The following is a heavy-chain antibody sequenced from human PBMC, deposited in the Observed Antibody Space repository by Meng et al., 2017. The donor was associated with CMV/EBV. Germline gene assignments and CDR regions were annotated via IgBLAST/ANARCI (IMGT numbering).Heavy chain of an antibody. D-gene: IGHD2-21*02. Sequence: GESLKISCEASGFTFSDYEMNWVRQAPGKGLEWISYISRSGASVLYADSVRGRFTISRDNANNILYLQMNSLRAEDTAVYYCATLYCPCSYCYSPIDDWGQGTMVTVSS. CDR2: ISRSGASV. J-gene: IGHJ4*02. V-gene: IGHV3-48*03. CDR3: ATLYCPCSYCYSPIDD. CDR1: GFTFSDYE.